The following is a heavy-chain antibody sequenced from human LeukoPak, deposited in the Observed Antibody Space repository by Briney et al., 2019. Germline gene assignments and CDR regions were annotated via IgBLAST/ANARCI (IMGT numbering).Heavy chain of an antibody. CDR3: AGGNWNQPFDY. D-gene: IGHD1-20*01. CDR1: GGTFSSYA. J-gene: IGHJ4*02. V-gene: IGHV1-69*05. CDR2: IIPIFGTA. Sequence: SVKVSCKASGGTFSSYAISWVRQAPGQGLEWMGGIIPIFGTANYAQKFQGRVTITTDESTSTAYMELSSLRSEDTAVYYRAGGNWNQPFDYWGQGTLVTVSS.